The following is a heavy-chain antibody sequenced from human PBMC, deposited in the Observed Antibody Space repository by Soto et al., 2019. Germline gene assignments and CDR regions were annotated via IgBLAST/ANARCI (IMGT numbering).Heavy chain of an antibody. CDR1: GFTFSTYA. D-gene: IGHD3-16*01. Sequence: EVQLLESGGGLVQPGGSLRLSCAASGFTFSTYAMSWVRQSPGEGLEWVSAIVNTGDTTYYTDSVKGRFTISRDNSRNTVYLQMNSLGAGEPAGYYCAKEITGGGAFDYWGQGTLVTVSS. CDR2: IVNTGDTT. V-gene: IGHV3-23*01. J-gene: IGHJ4*02. CDR3: AKEITGGGAFDY.